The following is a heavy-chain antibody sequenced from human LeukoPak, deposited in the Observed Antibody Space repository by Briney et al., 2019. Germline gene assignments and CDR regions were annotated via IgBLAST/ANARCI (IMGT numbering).Heavy chain of an antibody. V-gene: IGHV4-4*07. Sequence: SETLSLTCSVSDGSISSYYWSWIRQPAGKGLEWIGRMYTSGSTNYNPSLKSPVTMSVDTSKNQFSLKVSSVTAADTAVYYCARGGARSLRLSWFDPWGQGTLVTVSS. CDR3: ARGGARSLRLSWFDP. J-gene: IGHJ5*02. CDR2: MYTSGST. CDR1: DGSISSYY. D-gene: IGHD5-12*01.